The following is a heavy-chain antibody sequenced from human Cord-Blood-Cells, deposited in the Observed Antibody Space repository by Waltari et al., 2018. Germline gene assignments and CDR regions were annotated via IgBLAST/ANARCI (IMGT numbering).Heavy chain of an antibody. Sequence: QVQLQESGPGLVKPSETLSLTCTVSGGSISSYYWSWIRPPPGKGLEWIGYIYYRWSTNYDPSLERRVTRSGDPSKNQVSLKLGSVTAADTAVYYCARRGTTGTTGWFDPWGQGTLITVSS. CDR1: GGSISSYY. V-gene: IGHV4-59*08. CDR2: IYYRWST. J-gene: IGHJ5*02. CDR3: ARRGTTGTTGWFDP. D-gene: IGHD1-1*01.